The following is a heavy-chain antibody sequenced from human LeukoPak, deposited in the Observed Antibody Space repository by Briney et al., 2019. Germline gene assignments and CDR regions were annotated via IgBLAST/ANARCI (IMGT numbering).Heavy chain of an antibody. J-gene: IGHJ4*02. CDR2: IIPIFGTA. CDR3: ARPIVGATPFDY. CDR1: GGXFSSYA. D-gene: IGHD1-26*01. Sequence: GASVKVSCKASGGXFSSYAISWVRQAPGQGLEWMGGIIPIFGTANYAQKFQGRVTITADESTSTAYMELSSLRSEDTAVYYCARPIVGATPFDYWGQGTLVTVSS. V-gene: IGHV1-69*13.